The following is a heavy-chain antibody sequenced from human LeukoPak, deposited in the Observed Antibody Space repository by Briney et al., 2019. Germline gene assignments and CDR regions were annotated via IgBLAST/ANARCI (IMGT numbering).Heavy chain of an antibody. CDR1: GFTFSSYG. J-gene: IGHJ4*02. V-gene: IGHV3-30*18. CDR3: AKSGSYSSPYYFDY. CDR2: ISYDGSNK. D-gene: IGHD3-10*01. Sequence: GGSLRLSCAASGFTFSSYGMHWVRQAPGKGLEWVAVISYDGSNKYYADSVKGRFTISRDNSKNTLYLQMNSLRAEDMALYYCAKSGSYSSPYYFDYWGQGTLVTVSS.